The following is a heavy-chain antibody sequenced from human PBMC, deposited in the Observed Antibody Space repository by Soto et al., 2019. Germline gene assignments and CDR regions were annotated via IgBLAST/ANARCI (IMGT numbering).Heavy chain of an antibody. D-gene: IGHD2-21*02. CDR1: VESISSSSYY. CDR3: ARQRTTVLTQAYFDH. V-gene: IGHV4-39*01. CDR2: IYYSGRT. J-gene: IGHJ4*02. Sequence: NPSETLSITCIFSVESISSSSYYWGWIRQPRGKGLELIGSIYYSGRTYYNPSFKSRVTISIGTSKNQFSLKLSPVTATDTAVYYCARQRTTVLTQAYFDHWGQGALVTVSS.